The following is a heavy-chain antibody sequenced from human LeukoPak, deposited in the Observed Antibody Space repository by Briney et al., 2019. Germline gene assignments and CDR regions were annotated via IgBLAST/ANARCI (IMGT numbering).Heavy chain of an antibody. CDR3: ARVKSGSGSYSIKYHWFDP. CDR2: MNPNSGNT. Sequence: ASVKVSCKASGYTFTSFDINWVRQATGQGLEWMGWMNPNSGNTGYAQKFQGRVTMTRNTSISTAYMELSSLRSEDTAVYYCARVKSGSGSYSIKYHWFDPWGQGTLVTVSS. J-gene: IGHJ5*02. D-gene: IGHD3-10*01. V-gene: IGHV1-8*01. CDR1: GYTFTSFD.